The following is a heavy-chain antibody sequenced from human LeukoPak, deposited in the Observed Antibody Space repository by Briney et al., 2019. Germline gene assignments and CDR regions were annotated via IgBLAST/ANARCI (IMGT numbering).Heavy chain of an antibody. J-gene: IGHJ4*02. CDR3: ARDRAGYYDSSGHVDY. Sequence: GASVKVSCKASGYTFTSYGISWVRQAPGQGLEWMGWISAYNGNTNYAQKLQGRVTMTTDTSTSTAYMELRSLRSDDTAVYYCARDRAGYYDSSGHVDYWGQGTLVTSPQ. CDR2: ISAYNGNT. CDR1: GYTFTSYG. V-gene: IGHV1-18*01. D-gene: IGHD3-22*01.